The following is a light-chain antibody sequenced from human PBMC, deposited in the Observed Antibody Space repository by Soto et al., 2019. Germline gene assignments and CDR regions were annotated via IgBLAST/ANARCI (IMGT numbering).Light chain of an antibody. CDR1: QTIGSN. V-gene: IGKV3-11*01. J-gene: IGKJ4*01. CDR2: DSS. CDR3: QQRLQA. Sequence: EIVLTQSPGTLSSSPGERATLSCRASQTIGSNLAWYQQKPGQPPRLLIYDSSTRATDIPVRFSGSGSGTDFTLTISSLEPEDFAVYYCQQRLQAFGGGTKVDIK.